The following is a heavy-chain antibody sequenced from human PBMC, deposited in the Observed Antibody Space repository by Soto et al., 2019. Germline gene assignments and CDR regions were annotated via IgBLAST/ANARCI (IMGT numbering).Heavy chain of an antibody. CDR2: IYYSGST. CDR1: GGSISSSSYY. CDR3: ARRGSSSWYEAPAGYFQH. V-gene: IGHV4-39*01. Sequence: QLQLQESGPGLVKPSETLSLTCTVSGGSISSSSYYWGWIRQPPGKGLEWIGSIYYSGSTYYNPSLKSRVTISVDTSKNQFSLKLSSVTAADTAVYYCARRGSSSWYEAPAGYFQHWGQGTLVTVSS. J-gene: IGHJ1*01. D-gene: IGHD6-13*01.